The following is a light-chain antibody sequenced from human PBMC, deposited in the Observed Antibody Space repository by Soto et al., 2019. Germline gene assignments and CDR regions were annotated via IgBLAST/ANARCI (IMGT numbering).Light chain of an antibody. CDR3: QQYNSYSPIT. CDR2: DAS. CDR1: QSISSW. Sequence: DIQMTQSPSTLSASVGARVTITCRASQSISSWLAWYQQKPGTAPKLLIYDASSLESGVPSRFSGSGSGTEVTLTISSLQPDDFATYYCQQYNSYSPITFGPGTKVDI. J-gene: IGKJ3*01. V-gene: IGKV1-5*01.